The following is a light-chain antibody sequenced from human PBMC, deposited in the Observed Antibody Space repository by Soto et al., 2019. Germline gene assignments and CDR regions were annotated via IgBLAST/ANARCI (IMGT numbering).Light chain of an antibody. CDR1: SSNIGDNW. CDR2: DNN. V-gene: IGLV1-51*01. Sequence: QSVLTQPPSVSAAPGQKVTISCSGSSSNIGDNWVSWYQQLPGTAPKLLIYDNNKRPSGIPDRFSGSKSGTSATLGITGLQTGDEADYYCGTWDSNLSAVVFGGGTKLTVL. CDR3: GTWDSNLSAVV. J-gene: IGLJ2*01.